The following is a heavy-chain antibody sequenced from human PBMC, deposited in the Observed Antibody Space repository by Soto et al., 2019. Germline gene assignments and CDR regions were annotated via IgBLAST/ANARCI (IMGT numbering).Heavy chain of an antibody. CDR2: IYYSGSI. Sequence: PSETLSLTCTVSGGSIISYYWSWLRQPPGKGLEWIGYIYYSGSINYNPSLKSRVTISVDTSKNQFSLRLSSVSAADTAMYYCAREAGVRYPFDPWGQGTLVNVSS. CDR1: GGSIISYY. V-gene: IGHV4-59*01. J-gene: IGHJ5*02. CDR3: AREAGVRYPFDP. D-gene: IGHD3-9*01.